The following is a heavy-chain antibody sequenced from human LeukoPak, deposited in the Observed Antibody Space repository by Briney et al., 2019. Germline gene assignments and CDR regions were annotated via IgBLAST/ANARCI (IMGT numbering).Heavy chain of an antibody. Sequence: SETLSLTCTVSGGSISSGGYYWSWIRQHPGKGLEWIGYIYYSGSTYYNPSLKSRVTISVDTSKNQFSLKLSSVTAADTAVYYCASDGLGLYGDYAWGYWGQGTLVTVSS. D-gene: IGHD4-17*01. V-gene: IGHV4-31*03. J-gene: IGHJ4*02. CDR3: ASDGLGLYGDYAWGY. CDR2: IYYSGST. CDR1: GGSISSGGYY.